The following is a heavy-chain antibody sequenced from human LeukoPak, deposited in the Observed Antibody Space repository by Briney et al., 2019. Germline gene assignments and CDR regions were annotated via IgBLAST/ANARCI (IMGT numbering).Heavy chain of an antibody. J-gene: IGHJ4*02. CDR1: GFTFSNAW. Sequence: GGSLRLSCAASGFTFSNAWMSWVRQAPGKGLEWVANIKQDGSEKYYVDSVKGRFTISRDNAKNSLYLQMNSLRAEDTAVYYCARDQITIFGVVITYFDYWGQGTLVTVSS. V-gene: IGHV3-7*01. CDR2: IKQDGSEK. CDR3: ARDQITIFGVVITYFDY. D-gene: IGHD3-3*01.